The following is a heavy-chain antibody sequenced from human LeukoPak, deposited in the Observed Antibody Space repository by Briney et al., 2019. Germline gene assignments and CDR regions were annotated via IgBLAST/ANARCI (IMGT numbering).Heavy chain of an antibody. V-gene: IGHV1-46*01. CDR1: GYTFTSYY. CDR3: ARDRPLLRYFDWLDAFDI. CDR2: INPTGGST. Sequence: ASVKVSCKASGYTFTSYYMHWVRQAPGQGLEWMGLINPTGGSTGYAQKFQGRVTMTRDMSTSTDYMELSSLRSDDTAVYYCARDRPLLRYFDWLDAFDIWGQGTMVTVSS. D-gene: IGHD3-9*01. J-gene: IGHJ3*02.